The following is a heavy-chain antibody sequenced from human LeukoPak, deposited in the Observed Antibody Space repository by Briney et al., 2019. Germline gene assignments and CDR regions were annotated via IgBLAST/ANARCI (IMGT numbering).Heavy chain of an antibody. CDR1: GGSISSYY. J-gene: IGHJ6*02. V-gene: IGHV4-59*01. CDR2: IYYSGST. D-gene: IGHD2-2*02. Sequence: TSETLSLTCTVSGGSISSYYWSWIRQPPGKGLEWIGYIYYSGSTNYNPSLKSRVTISVDTSKNQFSLKLSSVTAADTAVYYCARDRVPYQLLYPMDYYYGMDVWGQGTTVTVSS. CDR3: ARDRVPYQLLYPMDYYYGMDV.